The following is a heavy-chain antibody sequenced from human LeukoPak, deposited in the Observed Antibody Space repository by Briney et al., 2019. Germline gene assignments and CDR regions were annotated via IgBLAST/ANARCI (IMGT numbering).Heavy chain of an antibody. CDR1: GFIFNNYA. CDR3: AKPVGIAVAQTPA. J-gene: IGHJ4*02. CDR2: ISWNSGSI. D-gene: IGHD6-19*01. Sequence: PGRSLRLSCAGSGFIFNNYAMHWVRQPPGKGLEWVSGISWNSGSIDYADSVKGRFTISRDNAKNSLYLQMNSLRAEDTAVYYCAKPVGIAVAQTPAWGQGTLVTVSS. V-gene: IGHV3-9*01.